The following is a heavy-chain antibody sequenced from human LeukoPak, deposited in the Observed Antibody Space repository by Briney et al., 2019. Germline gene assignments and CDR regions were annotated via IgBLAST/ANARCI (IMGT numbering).Heavy chain of an antibody. CDR3: AREVTMVRGVIAQINWFDP. J-gene: IGHJ5*02. CDR2: IYYSGST. Sequence: SETLSLTCTVSGGSISSSSYYWGWIRQPPGKGLEWIGSIYYSGSTNYNPSLKSRVTISVDTSKNQFSLKLSSVTAADMAVYYCAREVTMVRGVIAQINWFDPWGQGTLVTVSS. CDR1: GGSISSSSYY. D-gene: IGHD3-10*01. V-gene: IGHV4-39*07.